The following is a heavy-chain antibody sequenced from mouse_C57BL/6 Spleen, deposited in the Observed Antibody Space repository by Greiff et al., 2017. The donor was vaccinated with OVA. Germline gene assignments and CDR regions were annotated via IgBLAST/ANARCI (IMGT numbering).Heavy chain of an antibody. Sequence: QVQLQQPGAELVKPGASVKMSCKASGYTFTSYWITWVKQRPGQGLEWIGDIYPGSGSTNYNEKFESKATLTVDTSSSTAYMQLSSLTSEDSAVYYCARGGYYGSSPLFAYWGQGTLVTVSA. CDR2: IYPGSGST. V-gene: IGHV1-55*01. CDR3: ARGGYYGSSPLFAY. D-gene: IGHD1-1*01. J-gene: IGHJ3*01. CDR1: GYTFTSYW.